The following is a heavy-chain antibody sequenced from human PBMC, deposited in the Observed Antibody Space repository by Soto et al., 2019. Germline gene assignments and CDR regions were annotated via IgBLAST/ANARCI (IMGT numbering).Heavy chain of an antibody. Sequence: SETLSLTCTVSGGSISSYYWSWIRQPPGKGLEWIGYIYYSGSTNYNPSLKSRVTISVDTSKNQFSLKRSSVTAADTAVYYCARRNSGSFSFDYWGQGTLVTVSS. J-gene: IGHJ4*02. CDR2: IYYSGST. CDR3: ARRNSGSFSFDY. D-gene: IGHD1-26*01. V-gene: IGHV4-59*08. CDR1: GGSISSYY.